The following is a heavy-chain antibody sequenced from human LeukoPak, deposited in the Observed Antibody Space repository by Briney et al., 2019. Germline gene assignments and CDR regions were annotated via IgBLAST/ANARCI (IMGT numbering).Heavy chain of an antibody. V-gene: IGHV3-48*03. D-gene: IGHD5-24*01. Sequence: GGSLRLSCATSGFPLSSHEMNWVRQAPGKGLEWISYISNRGSTIYYADSVKGRFTISRDNARQSLYLQMNSLRAEDTAVYYCASEPHTTKRWLQIHGYQYYMNVWGKGTTVTVSS. CDR2: ISNRGSTI. CDR1: GFPLSSHE. J-gene: IGHJ6*03. CDR3: ASEPHTTKRWLQIHGYQYYMNV.